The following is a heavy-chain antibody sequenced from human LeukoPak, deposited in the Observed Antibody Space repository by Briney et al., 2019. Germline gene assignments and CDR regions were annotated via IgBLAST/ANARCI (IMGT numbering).Heavy chain of an antibody. CDR1: GFNFSVFE. J-gene: IGHJ4*02. CDR3: ARAIAVAGPYYFDY. V-gene: IGHV3-21*01. D-gene: IGHD6-19*01. CDR2: IGSVTTYI. Sequence: GGSLRLSCAASGFNFSVFEMNWVRQAPGKGLEWVSSIGSVTTYIYYADSVKGRFTISRDNAKNSLSLQMNSLRAEDTAVYYCARAIAVAGPYYFDYWGQGTLVTVSS.